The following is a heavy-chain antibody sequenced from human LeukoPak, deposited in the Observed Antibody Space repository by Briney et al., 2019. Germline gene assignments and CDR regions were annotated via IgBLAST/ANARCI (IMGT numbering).Heavy chain of an antibody. V-gene: IGHV4-34*01. D-gene: IGHD6-25*01. CDR3: ARGPGGGDY. CDR1: GGSFSGYY. J-gene: IGHJ4*02. CDR2: INHSGST. Sequence: PETLSLTCAVYGGSFSGYYWSWIRQPPGKGLEWIGEINHSGSTNYNPSLKSRVTISVDTSKNQFSLKLSSVTAADTAVYYCARGPGGGDYWGQGTLVTVSS.